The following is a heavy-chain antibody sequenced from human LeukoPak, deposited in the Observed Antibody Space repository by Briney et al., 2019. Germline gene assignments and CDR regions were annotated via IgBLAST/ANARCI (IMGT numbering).Heavy chain of an antibody. CDR2: ISAYNGDT. CDR1: GYSFTSYG. CDR3: ARRYNWNPNWFDP. V-gene: IGHV1-18*01. D-gene: IGHD1-20*01. J-gene: IGHJ5*02. Sequence: ASVKVSCKASGYSFTSYGISWVRQAPGQGLEWMGWISAYNGDTNYAQKLQGRVTMTTDTSTSTAYMELRSLRFDDTAVYYCARRYNWNPNWFDPWGQGTLVTVSS.